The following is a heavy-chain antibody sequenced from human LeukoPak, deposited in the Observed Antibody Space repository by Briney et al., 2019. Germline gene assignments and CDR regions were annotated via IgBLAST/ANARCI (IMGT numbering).Heavy chain of an antibody. J-gene: IGHJ5*02. Sequence: SVKVSCKASGGTFSSYAISWVRQAPGQGLEWMGRVIPIFGTANYAQKFQGRVTITTDESTSTAYMELSSLRSEDTAVYYCARGGLQGVLYGSSSFWFDPWGQGTLVTVSP. CDR3: ARGGLQGVLYGSSSFWFDP. D-gene: IGHD6-6*01. V-gene: IGHV1-69*05. CDR2: VIPIFGTA. CDR1: GGTFSSYA.